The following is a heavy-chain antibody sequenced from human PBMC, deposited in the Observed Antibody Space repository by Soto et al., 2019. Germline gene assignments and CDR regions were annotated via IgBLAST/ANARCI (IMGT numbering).Heavy chain of an antibody. CDR3: ARASAGSGSYYLEGRIRDYYYYGMDV. Sequence: PGGSLRLSCAASGFTFSSYAMHWVRQAPGKGLEWVAVISYDGSNKYYADSVKGRFTISRDNSKNTLYLQMNSLRAEDTAVYYCARASAGSGSYYLEGRIRDYYYYGMDVWGQGTTVTVSS. V-gene: IGHV3-30-3*01. J-gene: IGHJ6*02. CDR2: ISYDGSNK. CDR1: GFTFSSYA. D-gene: IGHD3-10*01.